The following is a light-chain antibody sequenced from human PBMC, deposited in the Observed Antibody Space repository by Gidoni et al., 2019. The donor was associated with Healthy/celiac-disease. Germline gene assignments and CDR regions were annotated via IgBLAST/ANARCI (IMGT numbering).Light chain of an antibody. CDR3: RQARQTPRT. CDR2: LGS. V-gene: IGKV2-28*01. Sequence: DIVMTQSPLSLPVTPGEPASISCRSSQSLLHSNGYNYLDWYLQKPGQSPQLLIYLGSNRASGVPDRCSGRGSGTDFTLKISRVEAEDVGVYYCRQARQTPRTFGQGTKLEIK. CDR1: QSLLHSNGYNY. J-gene: IGKJ2*02.